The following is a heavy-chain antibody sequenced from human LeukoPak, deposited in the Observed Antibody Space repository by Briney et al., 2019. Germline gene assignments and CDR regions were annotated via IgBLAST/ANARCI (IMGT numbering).Heavy chain of an antibody. CDR2: IYTSGST. J-gene: IGHJ6*03. CDR3: ASVGVYSSSSGYCMDV. V-gene: IGHV4-4*07. Sequence: PSETLSLTCSVPVVSISSYYWSWVPQPAGKGLEWVGRIYTSGSTNYNPSLKSRVTMSVDTSKNQFSLKLSSVSAANTAVYYCASVGVYSSSSGYCMDVWGKGTTVTVSS. CDR1: VVSISSYY. D-gene: IGHD6-6*01.